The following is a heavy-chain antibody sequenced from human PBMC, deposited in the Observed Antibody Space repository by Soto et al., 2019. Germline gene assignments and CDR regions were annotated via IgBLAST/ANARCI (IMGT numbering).Heavy chain of an antibody. CDR3: ASLYDDPSGKFDY. J-gene: IGHJ4*02. CDR1: GDSFSRST. CDR2: FIPMLGIA. Sequence: QVQLVQSGAEVKRPGSSVKVSCKASGDSFSRSTFSWVRQAPGQGLEWMGRFIPMLGIANYAQTFQGRVTITADKTTSTAYLDLSSLRSEDTAVYYCASLYDDPSGKFDYWGQGTLVTVSS. V-gene: IGHV1-69*02. D-gene: IGHD3-22*01.